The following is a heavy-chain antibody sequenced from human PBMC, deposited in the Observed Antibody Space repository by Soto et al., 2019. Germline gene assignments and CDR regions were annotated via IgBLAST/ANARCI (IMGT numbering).Heavy chain of an antibody. V-gene: IGHV1-18*01. CDR1: GYTFTNYG. Sequence: GACVKFSCKASGYTFTNYGIGWVRQAPGQGLEWMGWISTYRGDPTYAQKLQGRVTMTTDSSTSTAYMELRSLRSDDTALYYCARFDYTKYLFDFWGQGTLVTVSS. CDR3: ARFDYTKYLFDF. CDR2: ISTYRGDP. D-gene: IGHD3-9*01. J-gene: IGHJ4*02.